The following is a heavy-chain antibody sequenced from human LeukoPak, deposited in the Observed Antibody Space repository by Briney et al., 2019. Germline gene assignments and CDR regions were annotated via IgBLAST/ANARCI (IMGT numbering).Heavy chain of an antibody. CDR3: ARGQAGTSWFDP. J-gene: IGHJ5*02. D-gene: IGHD1-14*01. V-gene: IGHV3-74*01. CDR1: GFTFSSYR. Sequence: GGSLRLSCAASGFTFSSYRMYWVRHAPGKGLVWVSRINSDGSSTTYADSVKGRFTISRDNAKNTLYLQMNSLRDEVTAVYFCARGQAGTSWFDPWGQGTLVTVSS. CDR2: INSDGSST.